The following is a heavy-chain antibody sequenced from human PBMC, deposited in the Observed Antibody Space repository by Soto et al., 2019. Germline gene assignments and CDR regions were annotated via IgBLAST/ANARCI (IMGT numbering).Heavy chain of an antibody. CDR3: TRPTAAGAIS. CDR2: IRSKANSYAT. D-gene: IGHD6-13*01. CDR1: GFTFSGSA. V-gene: IGHV3-73*01. Sequence: EVQLVESGGGLVQPGGSLKLSCAASGFTFSGSAMHWVRQAPGKGLEWVGRIRSKANSYATAYAASVKGRFTISRDDSKNTAYLQMNSLKTEDTAVYYCTRPTAAGAISWGQGTLVTVSS. J-gene: IGHJ4*02.